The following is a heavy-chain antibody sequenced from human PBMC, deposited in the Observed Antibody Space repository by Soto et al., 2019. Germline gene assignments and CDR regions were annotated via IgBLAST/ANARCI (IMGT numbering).Heavy chain of an antibody. V-gene: IGHV4-34*01. CDR3: ARGRPVSRFLEWLPADYYGMDV. CDR2: INHSGST. J-gene: IGHJ6*02. CDR1: GGSFSGYY. D-gene: IGHD3-3*01. Sequence: SETVSLTCAVYGGSFSGYYWSWIRQPAGKGLEWIGEINHSGSTNYNPSLKSRVTISVDTSKNQFSLKLGSVTAADTAVYDCARGRPVSRFLEWLPADYYGMDVCGQGTTGTVS.